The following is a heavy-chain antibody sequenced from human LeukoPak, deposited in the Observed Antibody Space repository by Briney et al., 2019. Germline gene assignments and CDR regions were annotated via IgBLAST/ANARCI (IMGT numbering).Heavy chain of an antibody. CDR1: GGTFSSYA. CDR2: IIPIFGTA. J-gene: IGHJ4*02. D-gene: IGHD1-26*01. CDR3: ARDLVGATYRGDY. Sequence: SVKVSCKASGGTFSSYAISWVRQAPGQGLEWMGGIIPIFGTANYAQKFQGRVTITADESTSTAYMELSRLRSDDTAVYYCARDLVGATYRGDYWGQGTLVTVSS. V-gene: IGHV1-69*13.